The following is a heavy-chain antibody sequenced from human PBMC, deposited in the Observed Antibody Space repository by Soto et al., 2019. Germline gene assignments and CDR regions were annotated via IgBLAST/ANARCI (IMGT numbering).Heavy chain of an antibody. CDR2: IIPIFGTA. V-gene: IGHV1-69*13. D-gene: IGHD3-22*01. CDR1: GGTFSSYA. CDR3: ASAHDSSGYYHRVTFDY. J-gene: IGHJ4*02. Sequence: SVKVSCKASGGTFSSYAISWVRRAPGQGLEWMGGIIPIFGTANYAQKFQGRVTITADESTSTAYMELSSLRSEDTAVYYCASAHDSSGYYHRVTFDYWGQGTLVTVSS.